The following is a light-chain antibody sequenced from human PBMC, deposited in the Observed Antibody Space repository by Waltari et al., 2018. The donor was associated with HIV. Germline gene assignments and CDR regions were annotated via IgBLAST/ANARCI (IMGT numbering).Light chain of an antibody. J-gene: IGLJ3*02. CDR2: QIT. V-gene: IGLV2-14*03. CDR3: STHTADDTLA. Sequence: QSALTQPASVSGSPGQSVPISCPGTTRDFGPYNFVSWYQQHPGNVPQLLIYQITSPPSGVPHRFSASRSGNTASLTISGLQAEDEAVYYCSTHTADDTLAFGGGTKLTVL. CDR1: TRDFGPYNF.